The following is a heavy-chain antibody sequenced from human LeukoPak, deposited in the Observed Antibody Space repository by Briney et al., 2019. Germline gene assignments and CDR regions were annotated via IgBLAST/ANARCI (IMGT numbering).Heavy chain of an antibody. CDR1: GFTVSSNY. Sequence: GGSLRLSCAASGFTVSSNYMNWVRQAPGKGLEWVSVIYGGGNIYYADSVKGRFTISRDNSKNALYLQMNSLRAEDTAVYYCARGAGYNYPYYFDYWGQGTLVTVSS. V-gene: IGHV3-53*01. J-gene: IGHJ4*02. D-gene: IGHD5-24*01. CDR2: IYGGGNI. CDR3: ARGAGYNYPYYFDY.